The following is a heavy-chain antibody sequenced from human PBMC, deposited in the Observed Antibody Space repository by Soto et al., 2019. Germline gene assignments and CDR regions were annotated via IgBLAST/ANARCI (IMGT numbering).Heavy chain of an antibody. Sequence: QVQLQQWGAGLVKPSETLSLSCAVYGQSFSGHSWAWIRQPPGRGLGGMGEYKKMGSKYYNPSLKSRVTISTDTSKNQFSLKLSSVSAADTAAYFCARGSGIVALPGELEDVKYDYWGQGTLVNVSS. D-gene: IGHD1-1*01. CDR3: ARGSGIVALPGELEDVKYDY. J-gene: IGHJ4*02. CDR1: GQSFSGHS. CDR2: YKKMGSK. V-gene: IGHV4-34*01.